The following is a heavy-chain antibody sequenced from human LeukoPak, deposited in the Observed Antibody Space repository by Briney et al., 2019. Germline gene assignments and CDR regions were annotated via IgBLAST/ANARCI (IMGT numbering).Heavy chain of an antibody. Sequence: ASVEVSCKASGYIFTNFDINWVRQATGQGLEWMGWMDPKSGNTGYAQKFQGRVTFTRDTSISTAYMEVNSLRSEDTAVYYCARWTNYDSSGEFDFWGQGTLVTVSS. CDR2: MDPKSGNT. J-gene: IGHJ4*02. V-gene: IGHV1-8*03. D-gene: IGHD3-22*01. CDR3: ARWTNYDSSGEFDF. CDR1: GYIFTNFD.